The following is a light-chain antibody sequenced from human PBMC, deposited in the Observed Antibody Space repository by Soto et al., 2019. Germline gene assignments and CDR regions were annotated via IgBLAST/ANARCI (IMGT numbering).Light chain of an antibody. CDR3: QQRSDWPPIT. J-gene: IGKJ5*01. Sequence: EIVMTQSPATLSVSPGDRATLSCRASQSVNSYLAWYQQKPGQAPRLLIYDGSNRATGIPARFSGSGSGTDFTLTISSLEPEDFAVYYCQQRSDWPPITFGQGTRLEIK. CDR1: QSVNSY. V-gene: IGKV3-11*01. CDR2: DGS.